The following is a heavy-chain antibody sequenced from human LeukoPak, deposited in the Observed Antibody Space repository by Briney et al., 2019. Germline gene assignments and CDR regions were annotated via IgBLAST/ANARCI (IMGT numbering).Heavy chain of an antibody. J-gene: IGHJ4*02. V-gene: IGHV4-4*02. Sequence: SETLSLTCTVSGGSISSSHWWSWVRQPPGKGLEWIGEIYHSGSTNSNPSLKSRVTVSLDKSRNQFSLKLSSVTAADTAVYYCARGPGLPYFDYWGQGTLVTVSS. CDR3: ARGPGLPYFDY. D-gene: IGHD5-12*01. CDR1: GGSISSSHW. CDR2: IYHSGST.